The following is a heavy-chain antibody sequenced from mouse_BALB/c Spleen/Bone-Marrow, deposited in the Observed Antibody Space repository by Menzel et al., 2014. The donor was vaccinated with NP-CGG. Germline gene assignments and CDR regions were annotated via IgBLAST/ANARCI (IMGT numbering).Heavy chain of an antibody. V-gene: IGHV1-37*01. CDR1: GYSFTGYF. Sequence: EVKLVESGPELVKPGASVKISCKASGYSFTGYFMNWVKQSHGKSLEWIGRINPYNGDTFYNQKFKGKATLTVDKSSSTAHMELLSLTSEDSAVHYCGGVTTVVAKNYYYAMDYWGQGTSVTVSS. D-gene: IGHD1-1*01. CDR3: GGVTTVVAKNYYYAMDY. J-gene: IGHJ4*01. CDR2: INPYNGDT.